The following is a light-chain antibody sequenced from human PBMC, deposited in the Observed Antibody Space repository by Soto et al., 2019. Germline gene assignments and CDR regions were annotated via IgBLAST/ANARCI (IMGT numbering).Light chain of an antibody. J-gene: IGKJ1*01. Sequence: EIVLTQSPATLSLSPGERATLSCRASQSVSSYLLWYQQKPGQTPRLLIYDASSRATGIPARFSGSGSGTDFTLTISRLEPEDFAVYYCQQYGSSPWTFGQGTKVDIK. CDR1: QSVSSY. V-gene: IGKV3-20*01. CDR2: DAS. CDR3: QQYGSSPWT.